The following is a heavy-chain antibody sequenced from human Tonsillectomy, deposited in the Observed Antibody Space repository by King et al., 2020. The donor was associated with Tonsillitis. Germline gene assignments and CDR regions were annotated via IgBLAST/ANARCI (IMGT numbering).Heavy chain of an antibody. J-gene: IGHJ3*02. CDR1: GGSISSGSSY. V-gene: IGHV4-61*02. CDR3: ATESNGHADTFDI. Sequence: VPLQESGPGLVRPSQTLSLTCTVSGGSISSGSSYWSWIRQPAGKGLEWIGRINTSGSINYNPSLKSRVTMSVDSSKNQISLKLTSVTAADTAVDYCATESNGHADTFDIWGHGTVVIVSS. CDR2: INTSGSI.